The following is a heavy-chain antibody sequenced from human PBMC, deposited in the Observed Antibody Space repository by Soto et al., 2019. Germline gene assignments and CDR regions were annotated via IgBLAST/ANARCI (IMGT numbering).Heavy chain of an antibody. CDR1: GGTFSSYA. J-gene: IGHJ5*02. CDR2: IIPIFGTA. CDR3: AREQLTRQYCSGGSCYSPHNWFDP. Sequence: QVQLVQSGAEVKKPGSSVKVSCKASGGTFSSYAISWVRQAPGQGLEWMGGIIPIFGTANYAQKFQGRVTITADESTSTAYMELSSLRSEDTAVYYCAREQLTRQYCSGGSCYSPHNWFDPWGQGTLVTVSS. V-gene: IGHV1-69*01. D-gene: IGHD2-15*01.